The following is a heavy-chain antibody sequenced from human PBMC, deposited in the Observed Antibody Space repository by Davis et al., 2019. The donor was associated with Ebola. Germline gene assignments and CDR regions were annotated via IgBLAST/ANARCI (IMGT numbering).Heavy chain of an antibody. V-gene: IGHV4-59*01. D-gene: IGHD3-22*01. J-gene: IGHJ5*02. CDR2: IYYSGST. Sequence: SETLSLTCTVSGGSISSYYWSWIRQPPGKGLEWIGYIYYSGSTNYNPSLKSRVTISVDTSKNQFSLKLSSVTAADTAVYYCARLGDDSSGWFDPWGQGTLVTVSS. CDR1: GGSISSYY. CDR3: ARLGDDSSGWFDP.